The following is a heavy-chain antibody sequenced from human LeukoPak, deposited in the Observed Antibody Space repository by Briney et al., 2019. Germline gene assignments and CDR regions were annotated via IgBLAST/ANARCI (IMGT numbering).Heavy chain of an antibody. CDR3: ARAGAGFPGAFDI. CDR2: IYYSGST. V-gene: IGHV4-59*01. D-gene: IGHD2-21*01. Sequence: SGTLSLTCTVSGGSISSYYWSWIRQPPGKGLEWIGYIYYSGSTNYNPSLKSRVTISVDTSKNQFSLKLSSVTAADTAVYYCARAGAGFPGAFDIWGQGTMVTVSS. J-gene: IGHJ3*02. CDR1: GGSISSYY.